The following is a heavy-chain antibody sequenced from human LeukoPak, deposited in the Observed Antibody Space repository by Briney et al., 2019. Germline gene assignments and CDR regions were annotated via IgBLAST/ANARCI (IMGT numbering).Heavy chain of an antibody. Sequence: ASVKVSCKASGYTFTSYYMHWVRQAPGQGLEWIGIIDPSGGYTNYAQKFQGRVTMTRDTSTSTVYTELSSLRSEDTAVYYCARGEGGYVDYWGQGTLVTVSS. J-gene: IGHJ4*02. CDR3: ARGEGGYVDY. D-gene: IGHD3-22*01. CDR2: IDPSGGYT. CDR1: GYTFTSYY. V-gene: IGHV1-46*01.